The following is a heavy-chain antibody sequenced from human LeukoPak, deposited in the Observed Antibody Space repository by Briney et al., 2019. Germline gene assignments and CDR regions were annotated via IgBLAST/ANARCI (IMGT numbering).Heavy chain of an antibody. D-gene: IGHD3-22*01. CDR1: GFTVSSNY. CDR2: IYSGGST. CDR3: ARGVVVTYYMDV. J-gene: IGHJ6*03. Sequence: GGSLRLSCAASGFTVSSNYMSWVRQAPGKGLGWVSVIYSGGSTYYADSVKGRFTISRDNSKNTLYLQMNSLRAEDTAVYYCARGVVVTYYMDVWGKGTTVTISS. V-gene: IGHV3-66*01.